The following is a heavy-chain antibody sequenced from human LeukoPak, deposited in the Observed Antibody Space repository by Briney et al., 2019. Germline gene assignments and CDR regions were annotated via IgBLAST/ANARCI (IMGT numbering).Heavy chain of an antibody. CDR3: ASLVNNWFDP. J-gene: IGHJ5*02. CDR2: IYYSGST. V-gene: IGHV4-39*07. CDR1: GGSISSSSYY. Sequence: SGTLSLTCTVSGGSISSSSYYWGWIRQPPGKGLEWIGSIYYSGSTYYNPSLKSRVTISVDTSKNQFSLKLSSVTAADTAVYYCASLVNNWFDPWGQGTLVTVSS. D-gene: IGHD2-8*02.